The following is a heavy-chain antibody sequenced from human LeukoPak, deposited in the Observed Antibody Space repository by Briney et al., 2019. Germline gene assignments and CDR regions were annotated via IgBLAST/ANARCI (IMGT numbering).Heavy chain of an antibody. Sequence: GGSLRLSCAASGFTFSSYAMNWVRQGPGKGLEWVSGISASGGSTFHADPVKGRFTISRDNSKNTVNLQMNSLRAEDTAVYHCARDGPHYDLDVWGQGTTVTVSS. CDR3: ARDGPHYDLDV. V-gene: IGHV3-23*01. CDR2: ISASGGST. D-gene: IGHD3-3*01. CDR1: GFTFSSYA. J-gene: IGHJ6*02.